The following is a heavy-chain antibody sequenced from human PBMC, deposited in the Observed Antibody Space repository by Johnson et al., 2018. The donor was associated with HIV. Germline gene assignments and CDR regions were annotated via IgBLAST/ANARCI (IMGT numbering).Heavy chain of an antibody. J-gene: IGHJ3*02. CDR2: VSYHGSNK. V-gene: IGHV3-30*19. CDR1: GFTFSSYA. CDR3: ARGPTMRYCTNGVCYIGAFDI. Sequence: QVQLVESGGGVVQPGRSLRLSCAASGFTFSSYAIHWVRQAPGKGLEWVAVVSYHGSNKYYADSVKGRFTISRDNAKNSLYLQMNSLRAEDTALYYCARGPTMRYCTNGVCYIGAFDIWGQGTMVTVSS. D-gene: IGHD2-8*01.